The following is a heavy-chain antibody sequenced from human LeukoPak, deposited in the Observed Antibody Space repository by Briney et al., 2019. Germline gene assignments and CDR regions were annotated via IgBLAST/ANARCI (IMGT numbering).Heavy chain of an antibody. D-gene: IGHD2-15*01. CDR3: AKVRGRCSGGSCYPLDY. V-gene: IGHV3-30*18. CDR2: ISYDGRRT. Sequence: GGSLRLSCAASGFTFSDFGMHWVRQAPGKGLEWMAAISYDGRRTHYADSVEARFTISRDNSESTLFPQMNSLKPEDTAVYYCAKVRGRCSGGSCYPLDYWGQGTLVIVAS. CDR1: GFTFSDFG. J-gene: IGHJ4*02.